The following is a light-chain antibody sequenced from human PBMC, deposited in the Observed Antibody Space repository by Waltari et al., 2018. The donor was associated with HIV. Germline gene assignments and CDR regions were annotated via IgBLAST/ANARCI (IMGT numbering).Light chain of an antibody. CDR2: STN. CDR3: VLYMGSGIGV. CDR1: PGSVSPSYY. Sequence: QTVVTQEPSFSVSPGGTVTLPCGLSPGSVSPSYYPSWYQQTPGQAPRTLIYSTNTRSSGVPDRFSGSILGNKAALTITGAQADDESDYYCVLYMGSGIGVFGGGTKLTVL. V-gene: IGLV8-61*01. J-gene: IGLJ3*02.